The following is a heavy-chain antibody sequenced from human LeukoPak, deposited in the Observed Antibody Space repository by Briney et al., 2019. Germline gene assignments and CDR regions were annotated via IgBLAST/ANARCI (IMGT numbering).Heavy chain of an antibody. D-gene: IGHD5-18*01. Sequence: GGSLRLSCVASDFTFSNYWMSWVRQAPGKGLEWVGNLKQDGSEIYYLDSVKGRFTISRDNSKNTLFLQMNSLRAEDTAVYYCAKDSRRVSTVTAMVTKTRTFLDYWGQGTLVTASS. CDR1: DFTFSNYW. V-gene: IGHV3-7*01. CDR3: AKDSRRVSTVTAMVTKTRTFLDY. J-gene: IGHJ4*02. CDR2: LKQDGSEI.